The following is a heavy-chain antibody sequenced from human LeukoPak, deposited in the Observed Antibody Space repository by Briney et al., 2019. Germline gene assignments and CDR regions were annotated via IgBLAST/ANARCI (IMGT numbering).Heavy chain of an antibody. Sequence: SETLSLTCTVSGGSISSYYWSWIRQPPGKGLEWIGCIYYSGSTNYNPSLKSRVTISVDTSKNQFSLKLSSVTAADTAVYYCARTSGSGSYYYYYYYGMDVWGQGTTVTVSS. V-gene: IGHV4-59*01. D-gene: IGHD3-10*01. CDR1: GGSISSYY. J-gene: IGHJ6*02. CDR3: ARTSGSGSYYYYYYYGMDV. CDR2: IYYSGST.